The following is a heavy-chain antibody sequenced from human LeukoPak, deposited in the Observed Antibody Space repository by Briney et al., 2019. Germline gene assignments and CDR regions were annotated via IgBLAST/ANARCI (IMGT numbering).Heavy chain of an antibody. D-gene: IGHD3-10*01. CDR1: GFTFSDYN. Sequence: PGGSLRLSCAASGFTFSDYNMRWIRQAPGKGLEWVSSISRSGSTKYYADSVKGRFTISRDNSKNTLYLQMNSLKGDDTAVYYCAKDSAFYYIDVWGKGTTVIISS. CDR3: AKDSAFYYIDV. CDR2: ISRSGSTK. J-gene: IGHJ6*03. V-gene: IGHV3-11*04.